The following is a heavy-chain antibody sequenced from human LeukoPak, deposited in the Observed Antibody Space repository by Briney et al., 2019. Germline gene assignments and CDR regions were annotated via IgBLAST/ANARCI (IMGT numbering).Heavy chain of an antibody. Sequence: GSLRLSCAASGFTFSSYSMNWVRQAPGKGLEWVSYISSSSSTIYYADSVKGRFTISRDNAKNSLYLQMNSLRAEDTAVYYCAKSLGSAARVYYFDYWGQGTLVTVSS. V-gene: IGHV3-48*01. J-gene: IGHJ4*02. CDR1: GFTFSSYS. CDR2: ISSSSSTI. CDR3: AKSLGSAARVYYFDY. D-gene: IGHD2-2*01.